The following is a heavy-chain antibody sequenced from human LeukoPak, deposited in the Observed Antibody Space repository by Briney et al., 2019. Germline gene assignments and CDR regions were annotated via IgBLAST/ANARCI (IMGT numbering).Heavy chain of an antibody. V-gene: IGHV1-69*06. Sequence: SVKVSCKASGGTFSSYAISWVRQAPGQGLEWMGGIIPIFGTANYAQKFQGRVTITADKSTSTAYMELSSLRSEDTAVYYCARNGYSYGDYYYYYMDVWGKGTTVTVSS. CDR1: GGTFSSYA. CDR2: IIPIFGTA. D-gene: IGHD5-18*01. J-gene: IGHJ6*03. CDR3: ARNGYSYGDYYYYYMDV.